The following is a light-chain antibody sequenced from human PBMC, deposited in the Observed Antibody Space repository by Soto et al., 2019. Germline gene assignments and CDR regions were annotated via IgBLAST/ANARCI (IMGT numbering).Light chain of an antibody. J-gene: IGKJ5*01. CDR3: QQYHNWPPIT. Sequence: EIVLTQSPGTLSLSRGERATLSCRASQSVSSNLAWYQQKPGQAPRLLIYGAYTRATGIPARFSGSGSGTEFTLTISSLQSEDFAVYFCQQYHNWPPITFGQGTRLEIK. V-gene: IGKV3-15*01. CDR1: QSVSSN. CDR2: GAY.